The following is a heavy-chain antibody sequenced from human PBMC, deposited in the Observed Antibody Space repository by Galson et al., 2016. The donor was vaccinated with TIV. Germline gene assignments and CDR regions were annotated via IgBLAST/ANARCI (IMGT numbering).Heavy chain of an antibody. J-gene: IGHJ5*02. D-gene: IGHD2-8*01. CDR3: VGGTIFRPNWFVP. Sequence: SVKVSCKASGNAFTAYYIHWARQAPGQGLEWLGWINPNNGVTKNAQKFQGRVTMTRDMSIRTAYMELAGLRYDDTAVYSCVGGTIFRPNWFVPWGQGTLVTVSS. V-gene: IGHV1-2*02. CDR2: INPNNGVT. CDR1: GNAFTAYY.